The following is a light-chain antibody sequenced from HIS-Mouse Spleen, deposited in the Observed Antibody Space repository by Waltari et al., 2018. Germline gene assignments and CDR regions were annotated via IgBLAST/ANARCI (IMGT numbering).Light chain of an antibody. CDR3: QQYYSTPLT. CDR2: WAS. J-gene: IGKJ4*01. CDR1: QSVLYSSNNKNY. Sequence: DIVMTQSPDSLAVSLGERATINCKSSQSVLYSSNNKNYLAWYQQKPGQPPKLLIYWASTRDSGVPYRFSGSGSGTDFTLTISSLQAEDVAVYYCQQYYSTPLTFGGGTKVESK. V-gene: IGKV4-1*01.